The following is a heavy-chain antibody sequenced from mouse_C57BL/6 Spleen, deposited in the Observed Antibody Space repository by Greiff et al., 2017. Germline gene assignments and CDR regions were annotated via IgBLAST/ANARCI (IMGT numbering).Heavy chain of an antibody. J-gene: IGHJ4*01. Sequence: VQLQQPGAELVRPGSSVKLSCKASGYTFTSYWMHWVKQRPIQGLEWIGNIDPSDSETHYNQKFKDKATLTVDKSTSTAYMQLSSLTSEDSAVYYCVNMVTTPGFYAMDYWGQETSVTVSS. D-gene: IGHD2-3*01. CDR3: VNMVTTPGFYAMDY. CDR1: GYTFTSYW. V-gene: IGHV1-52*01. CDR2: IDPSDSET.